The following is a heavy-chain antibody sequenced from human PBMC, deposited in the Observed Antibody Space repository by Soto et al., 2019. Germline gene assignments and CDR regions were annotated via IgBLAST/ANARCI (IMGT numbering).Heavy chain of an antibody. V-gene: IGHV1-69*13. CDR2: IIPIFGTA. D-gene: IGHD2-2*01. Sequence: SVKVSCKASGGTFSSYAISWVRQAPGQGLEWMGGIIPIFGTANYAQKFQGRVTITADESTSTAYMELSSLRSEDTAVYYCARVVRRIVVVPAAPYYGMDVWGQGTTVTVSS. J-gene: IGHJ6*02. CDR1: GGTFSSYA. CDR3: ARVVRRIVVVPAAPYYGMDV.